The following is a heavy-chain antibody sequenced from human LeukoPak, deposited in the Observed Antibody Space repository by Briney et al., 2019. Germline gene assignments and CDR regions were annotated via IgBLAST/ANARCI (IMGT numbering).Heavy chain of an antibody. D-gene: IGHD3-16*01. Sequence: GGSLRLSCAASGFTFSSYSMNWVRQAPGKGLEWVSGISGSGGTTYYADSVKGRFTISRDNSKNTLYLQMSSLRAEDTAVYYCAKGSRSDGYLPFDYWGQGTLVTVSS. CDR1: GFTFSSYS. CDR3: AKGSRSDGYLPFDY. CDR2: ISGSGGTT. J-gene: IGHJ4*02. V-gene: IGHV3-23*01.